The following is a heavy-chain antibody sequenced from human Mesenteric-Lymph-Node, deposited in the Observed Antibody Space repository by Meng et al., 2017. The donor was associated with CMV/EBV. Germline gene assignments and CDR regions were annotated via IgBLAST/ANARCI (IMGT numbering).Heavy chain of an antibody. CDR2: ISSSGSTI. CDR1: GFTFSSYE. J-gene: IGHJ5*02. V-gene: IGHV3-48*03. D-gene: IGHD2-2*01. CDR3: ARDNPVSCSSTSCYNWFDP. Sequence: GGSLRLSCAASGFTFSSYEMNWVRQAPGKGLEWVSYISSSGSTIYYADSVKGRFTISRDNAKNSLYLQMNSLRAEDTAVYYCARDNPVSCSSTSCYNWFDPWGQGTLVTVSS.